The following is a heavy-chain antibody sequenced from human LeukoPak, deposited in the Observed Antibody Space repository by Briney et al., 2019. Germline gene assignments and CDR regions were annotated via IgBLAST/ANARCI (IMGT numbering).Heavy chain of an antibody. Sequence: SETLSLTCTVSGGSISSYYWSWIRQPAGKGLEWIGRIYTSGSTNYNPSLKSRVTMSVDTSKNQFSLKLRSVTAADTAVYYCARVVQSTDSSGFYLPEYFQHWGQGTLVTVSS. J-gene: IGHJ1*01. V-gene: IGHV4-4*07. CDR2: IYTSGST. D-gene: IGHD3-22*01. CDR3: ARVVQSTDSSGFYLPEYFQH. CDR1: GGSISSYY.